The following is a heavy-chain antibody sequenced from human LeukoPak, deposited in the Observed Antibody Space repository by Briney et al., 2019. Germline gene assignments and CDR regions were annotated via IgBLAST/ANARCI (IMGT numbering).Heavy chain of an antibody. CDR2: IYYSGST. D-gene: IGHD3-10*01. CDR1: GGSISSSSYY. Sequence: KTSETLSLTCTVSGGSISSSSYYWGWIRQPPGKGLEWIGSIYYSGSTYYNPSLKSRVTISVDTSKNQFSLKLSPVTAADTAVYYCARMGGRYYYGSGSRYFWGQGTLVTVSS. J-gene: IGHJ4*02. CDR3: ARMGGRYYYGSGSRYF. V-gene: IGHV4-39*01.